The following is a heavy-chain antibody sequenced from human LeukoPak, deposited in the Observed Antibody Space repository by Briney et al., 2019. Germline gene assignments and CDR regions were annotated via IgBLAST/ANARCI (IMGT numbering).Heavy chain of an antibody. D-gene: IGHD5-24*01. V-gene: IGHV3-48*02. CDR3: AVMAVITVDAFDL. Sequence: GGSLRLSCSASGLTFSNYNINWVRQAPGKGPQWISYINTASTTIHYADSVKGRFTISRDNAKNSLYLEMNSLRDEDTAVYYCAVMAVITVDAFDLWGPGTMVTVSS. CDR2: INTASTTI. J-gene: IGHJ3*01. CDR1: GLTFSNYN.